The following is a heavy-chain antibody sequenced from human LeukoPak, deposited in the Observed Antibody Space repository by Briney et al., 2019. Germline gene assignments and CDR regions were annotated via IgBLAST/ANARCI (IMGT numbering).Heavy chain of an antibody. D-gene: IGHD6-19*01. CDR3: AKDSSGWYHWFDS. CDR2: ISGSGGNT. V-gene: IGHV3-23*01. J-gene: IGHJ5*01. Sequence: PGGSLRLSCAASGFTFSDYYMSWIRQAPGKGLEWVSGISGSGGNTYYVDSVKGRFTISRDNAKNTLYLQTKSLRAEDTAVYYCAKDSSGWYHWFDSWGQGILVTVSS. CDR1: GFTFSDYY.